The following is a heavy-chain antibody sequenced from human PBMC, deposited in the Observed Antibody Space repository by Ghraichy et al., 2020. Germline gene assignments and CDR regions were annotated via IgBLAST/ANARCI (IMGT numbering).Heavy chain of an antibody. V-gene: IGHV3-23*01. D-gene: IGHD6-19*01. Sequence: GGSLRLSCAVSGITFNTYDMTWVRQAPGKGLEWVSIISSSGGSTYYADSVKGRFTISRDNSKNTLYLQMNSLRAEDTALSYCAPRRDDSSGWFLLDYWGQGTLVTVSS. J-gene: IGHJ4*02. CDR1: GITFNTYD. CDR2: ISSSGGST. CDR3: APRRDDSSGWFLLDY.